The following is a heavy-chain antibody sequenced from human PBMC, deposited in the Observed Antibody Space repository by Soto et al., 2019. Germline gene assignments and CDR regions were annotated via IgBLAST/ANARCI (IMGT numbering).Heavy chain of an antibody. V-gene: IGHV1-2*04. Sequence: SVKVTCTDSGYTFTGNYMHWVRQAPGQGLEWMGWINPNSGGTNYAQKFQGWVTMTRDTSISTAYMELSRLRSDDTAVYYCARDPGTGIHFQHWGQGTLVTVSS. D-gene: IGHD1-7*01. CDR1: GYTFTGNY. J-gene: IGHJ1*01. CDR3: ARDPGTGIHFQH. CDR2: INPNSGGT.